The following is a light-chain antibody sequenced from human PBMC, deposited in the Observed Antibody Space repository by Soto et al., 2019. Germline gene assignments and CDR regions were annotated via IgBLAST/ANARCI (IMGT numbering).Light chain of an antibody. CDR1: SSDVGGYNY. CDR2: DVS. J-gene: IGLJ1*01. CDR3: SSYTSSSTLG. Sequence: QSVLTQPASVSGSPGQSITISCTGTSSDVGGYNYVSWYQQHPGKAPKLMIYDVSNRPSGVSNRFSGSKSGNTASLTISGLQAEDEDDYYCSSYTSSSTLGFGTGTKVXVL. V-gene: IGLV2-14*01.